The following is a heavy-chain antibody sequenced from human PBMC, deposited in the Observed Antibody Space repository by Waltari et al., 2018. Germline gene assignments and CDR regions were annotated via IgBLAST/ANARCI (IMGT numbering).Heavy chain of an antibody. CDR2: IIPIFGTA. Sequence: QVQLVQSGAEVKKPGSSVKVSCKASGGTFSSYAISWVRQAPGQGLEWMGGIIPIFGTANSAQKFQGRVTITTDESTSTAYMELSSLRSEDTAVYYCARGVGATTLSHYYYYGMDVWGQGTTVTVSS. V-gene: IGHV1-69*05. J-gene: IGHJ6*02. CDR3: ARGVGATTLSHYYYYGMDV. D-gene: IGHD1-26*01. CDR1: GGTFSSYA.